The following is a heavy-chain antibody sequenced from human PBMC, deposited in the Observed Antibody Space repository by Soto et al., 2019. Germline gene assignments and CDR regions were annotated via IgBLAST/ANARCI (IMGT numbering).Heavy chain of an antibody. CDR1: GDSISSYY. D-gene: IGHD2-21*02. CDR2: IYYSGST. Sequence: SETLSLTCTVSGDSISSYYWSWIRQPPGKGLEWIGYIYYSGSTNYNPSLKSRVTISVDTSKNQFSLKVNSVTAADTAVYYFARDKCGVTEPQVRFDPWGQGTLVTVSS. V-gene: IGHV4-59*01. J-gene: IGHJ5*02. CDR3: ARDKCGVTEPQVRFDP.